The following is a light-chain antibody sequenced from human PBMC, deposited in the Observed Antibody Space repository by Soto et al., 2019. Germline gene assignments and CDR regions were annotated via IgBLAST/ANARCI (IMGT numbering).Light chain of an antibody. Sequence: QSALTQPASVSGSPGQSITISCTGTSSDIGGYNYVSWYQQYPGKAPKLMIFEVNNRPSGVSDRFSGSKSGNTAFLTISGLQPEDEGDYHCSSDRNTYTVMFGGGTKVTVL. CDR2: EVN. CDR3: SSDRNTYTVM. V-gene: IGLV2-14*01. J-gene: IGLJ3*02. CDR1: SSDIGGYNY.